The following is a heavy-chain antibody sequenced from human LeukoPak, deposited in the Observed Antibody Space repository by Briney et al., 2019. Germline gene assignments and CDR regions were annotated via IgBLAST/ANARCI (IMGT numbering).Heavy chain of an antibody. CDR2: ITGSGST. Sequence: GGSLRLSCAASGFTFSTYAMSWVRQAPGKGLEWVSVITGSGSTNYADSVKGRFTISRDNAKNTLYLQMNSLRAEDTAVYYCTKEGSGSYGDCWGQGTLVTVSS. J-gene: IGHJ4*02. CDR1: GFTFSTYA. D-gene: IGHD1-26*01. CDR3: TKEGSGSYGDC. V-gene: IGHV3-23*01.